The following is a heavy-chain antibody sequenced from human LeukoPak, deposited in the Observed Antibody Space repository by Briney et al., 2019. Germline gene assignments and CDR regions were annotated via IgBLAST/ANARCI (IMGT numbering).Heavy chain of an antibody. V-gene: IGHV3-21*01. J-gene: IGHJ4*02. CDR1: GFTFSSYS. Sequence: PGGSLRLSCAASGFTFSSYSMNWVRQAPGKGLEWVSSISSSSTYIYYADSMKGRFTISRDNAKSSLYLQMNSLRAEDTAVYYCARALSVGNTGYYFDNWGQGTLVTVSS. CDR3: ARALSVGNTGYYFDN. D-gene: IGHD1-14*01. CDR2: ISSSSTYI.